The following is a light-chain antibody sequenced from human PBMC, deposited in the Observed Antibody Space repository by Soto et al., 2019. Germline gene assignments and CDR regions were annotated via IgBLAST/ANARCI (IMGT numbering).Light chain of an antibody. V-gene: IGKV1-5*03. CDR1: QGISSW. CDR3: QQYNSYSRT. Sequence: IRMTQSPSSLSASTGDRVTITCRASQGISSWLAWYQQKPGKAPKLLIYKASSLESGVPSRFRGSGSGTEFTLTISSLQPDDFETYYCQQYNSYSRTFGQGTKVDIK. J-gene: IGKJ1*01. CDR2: KAS.